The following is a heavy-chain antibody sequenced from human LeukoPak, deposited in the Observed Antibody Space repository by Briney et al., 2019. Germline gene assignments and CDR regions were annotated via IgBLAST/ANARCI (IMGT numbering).Heavy chain of an antibody. CDR3: ARHAFDSSGYYQKYFQH. CDR2: IYPGDSDT. V-gene: IGHV5-51*01. CDR1: GYSFTSYW. Sequence: PGASLQISCEGSGYSFTSYWIGWARQLPGKGLEWMGIIYPGDSDTRYSPSFQGQVTISADKSISTAYLQWSSLKASDTAMYYCARHAFDSSGYYQKYFQHWGQGTLVTVSS. D-gene: IGHD3-22*01. J-gene: IGHJ1*01.